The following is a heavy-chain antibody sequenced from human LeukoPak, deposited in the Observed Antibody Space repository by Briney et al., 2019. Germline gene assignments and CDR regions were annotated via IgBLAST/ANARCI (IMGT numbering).Heavy chain of an antibody. CDR2: ISGNGGHT. CDR1: GFTFSSYA. CDR3: ARPIAVAVDLDH. J-gene: IGHJ4*02. V-gene: IGHV3-23*01. Sequence: GGSLRLSCAASGFTFSSYAMSWVRQAPGKGLEWVSTISGNGGHTYYADSVKGRFTISRDNSKNTLYLQMNSLRAEDTAVYYCARPIAVAVDLDHWSQGTLVTVSS. D-gene: IGHD6-19*01.